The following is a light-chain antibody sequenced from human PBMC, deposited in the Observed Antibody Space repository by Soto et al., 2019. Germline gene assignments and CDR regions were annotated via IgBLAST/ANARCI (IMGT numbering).Light chain of an antibody. CDR3: SSYSGSNNWV. Sequence: QSVLTQPPSASGSPGQSVTISCTGTSSDVGGYNLVSWYQQHPGKAPKLLIYEVSQRPSGVPDRFSGSKSGSTASLTVSGLQAEDEADYYCSSYSGSNNWVFGGGTKVTVL. CDR2: EVS. CDR1: SSDVGGYNL. V-gene: IGLV2-8*01. J-gene: IGLJ3*02.